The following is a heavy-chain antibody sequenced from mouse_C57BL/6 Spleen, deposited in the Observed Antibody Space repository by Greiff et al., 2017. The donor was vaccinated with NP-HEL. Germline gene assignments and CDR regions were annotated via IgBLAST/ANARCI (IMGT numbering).Heavy chain of an antibody. CDR1: GYTFTSYW. Sequence: EVQLQQSGTVLARPGASVKMSCKTSGYTFTSYWMHWVKQRPGQGLEWIGAIYPGNSDTSYNQKFKGKAKLTAVTSASTAYMQLSSLTNEDPAVYYCTKAVFAFAYWGQGTLVTVSA. J-gene: IGHJ3*01. CDR2: IYPGNSDT. CDR3: TKAVFAFAY. V-gene: IGHV1-5*01.